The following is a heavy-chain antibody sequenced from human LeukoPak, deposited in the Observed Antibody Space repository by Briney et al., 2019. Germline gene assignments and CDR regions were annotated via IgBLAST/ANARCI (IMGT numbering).Heavy chain of an antibody. CDR3: AELGITMIGGV. D-gene: IGHD3-10*02. V-gene: IGHV3-48*04. CDR2: ISSSGSTI. CDR1: GFTFSSYG. Sequence: GGTLRLSCAASGFTFSSYGMSWVRQAPGKGLEWVSYISSSGSTIYYADSVKGRFTISRDNAKNSLYLQMNSLRAEDTAVYYCAELGITMIGGVWGKGTTITISS. J-gene: IGHJ6*04.